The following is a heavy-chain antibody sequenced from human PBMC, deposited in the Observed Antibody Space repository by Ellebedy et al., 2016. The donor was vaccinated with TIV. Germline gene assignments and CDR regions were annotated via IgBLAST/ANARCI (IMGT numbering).Heavy chain of an antibody. CDR1: GFTVSSNY. CDR3: AAIVGATKGYYYGMDV. D-gene: IGHD1-26*01. CDR2: INSDGSST. Sequence: PGGSLRLSCAASGFTVSSNYMSWVRQAPGKGLVWVSRINSDGSSTSYADSVKGRFTISRDNAKNTLYLQMNSLRAEDTAVYYCAAIVGATKGYYYGMDVWGQGTTVTVSS. V-gene: IGHV3-74*01. J-gene: IGHJ6*02.